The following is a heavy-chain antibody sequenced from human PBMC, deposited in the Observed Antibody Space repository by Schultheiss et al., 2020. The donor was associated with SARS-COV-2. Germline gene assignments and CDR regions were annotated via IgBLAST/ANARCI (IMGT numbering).Heavy chain of an antibody. D-gene: IGHD2/OR15-2a*01. CDR1: GFTFSSYA. J-gene: IGHJ4*02. CDR3: ARGPTPYLPPDY. V-gene: IGHV3-30*04. Sequence: GESLKISCAASGFTFSSYAMHWVRQAPGKGLEWVAVISYDGSNKYYADSVKGRFTISRDNSKNTLYLQMNSLRAEDTAVYYCARGPTPYLPPDYWGQGTLVTVSS. CDR2: ISYDGSNK.